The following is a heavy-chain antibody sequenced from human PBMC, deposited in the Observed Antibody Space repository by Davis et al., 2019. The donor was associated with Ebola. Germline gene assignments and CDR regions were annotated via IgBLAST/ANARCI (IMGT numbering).Heavy chain of an antibody. CDR1: GFTFSNAW. CDR2: IKSKTDGGTT. J-gene: IGHJ4*02. V-gene: IGHV3-15*07. CDR3: TSPGITGTDDY. D-gene: IGHD1-20*01. Sequence: GESLKISCAASGFTFSNAWMNWVRQAPGKGLEWVGRIKSKTDGGTTDYAAPVKGRFTISRDDSKNTLYLQMNSLKTEDTAVYYCTSPGITGTDDYWGQGTLVTVSS.